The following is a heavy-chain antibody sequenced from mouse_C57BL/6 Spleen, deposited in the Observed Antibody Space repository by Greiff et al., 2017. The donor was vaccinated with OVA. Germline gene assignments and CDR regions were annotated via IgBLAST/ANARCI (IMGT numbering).Heavy chain of an antibody. CDR2: ISYDGSN. Sequence: ESGPGLVKPSQSLSLTCSVTGYSITSGYYWNWIRQFPGNKLEWMGYISYDGSNNYNPSLKNRISITRDTSKNQFFLKLNSVTTEDTATYYCARRGNYDYSYWYFDVWGTGTTVTVSS. D-gene: IGHD2-4*01. J-gene: IGHJ1*03. V-gene: IGHV3-6*01. CDR1: GYSITSGYY. CDR3: ARRGNYDYSYWYFDV.